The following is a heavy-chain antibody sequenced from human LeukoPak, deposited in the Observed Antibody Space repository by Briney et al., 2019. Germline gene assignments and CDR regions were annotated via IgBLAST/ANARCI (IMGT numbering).Heavy chain of an antibody. J-gene: IGHJ6*03. CDR2: INSDGSST. CDR1: GFTFSSYW. CDR3: AREFLDTYYYYMDV. V-gene: IGHV3-74*01. Sequence: QPGGSLRLSCAASGFTFSSYWMHWVRQAPGKGLVWVSRINSDGSSTSYADSVKGRFTISRDNAKNTLYLQMNSLRAEDTAVYYCAREFLDTYYYYMDVWGKGTTVTVSS. D-gene: IGHD5-18*01.